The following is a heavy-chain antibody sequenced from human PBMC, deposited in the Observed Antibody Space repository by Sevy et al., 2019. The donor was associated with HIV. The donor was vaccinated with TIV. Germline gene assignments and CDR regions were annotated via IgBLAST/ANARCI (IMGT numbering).Heavy chain of an antibody. Sequence: SGPTLVNPTQTLTLTCTFSGFSLSTSGVGVGWIRQPPGKALEWLALIYWDDDKRYSPSPKSRLTITKDTSKNQVVLTMTNMDPVDTATYYCAHSMGYCISTSCYSLSSGMDVWGQGTTVTVSS. D-gene: IGHD2-2*01. V-gene: IGHV2-5*02. CDR3: AHSMGYCISTSCYSLSSGMDV. CDR2: IYWDDDK. J-gene: IGHJ6*02. CDR1: GFSLSTSGVG.